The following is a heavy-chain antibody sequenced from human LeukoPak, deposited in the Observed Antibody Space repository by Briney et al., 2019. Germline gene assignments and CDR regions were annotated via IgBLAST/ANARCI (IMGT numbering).Heavy chain of an antibody. Sequence: XAPGQGLEWMGWINPNSGGTNYAQNFQGRVTMTRDTSISTAYMELSRLRSDDTAVYYCAREAIWGQGTMVTVSS. CDR2: INPNSGGT. V-gene: IGHV1-2*02. J-gene: IGHJ3*02. CDR3: AREAI.